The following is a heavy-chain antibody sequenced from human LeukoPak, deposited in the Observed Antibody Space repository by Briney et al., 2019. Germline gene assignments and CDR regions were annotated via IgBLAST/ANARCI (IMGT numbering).Heavy chain of an antibody. Sequence: GGSLRLSCAASGFTFSSYRMNWVRQAPGKGLEWVSSISSSSSYIYYADSVKGRFTISRDNAKNSLYLQMNSLRAEDTAVYYCARDRAPYCSSTSCYRGDAFDIWGQGTMVTVSS. CDR2: ISSSSSYI. J-gene: IGHJ3*02. CDR1: GFTFSSYR. D-gene: IGHD2-2*01. V-gene: IGHV3-21*01. CDR3: ARDRAPYCSSTSCYRGDAFDI.